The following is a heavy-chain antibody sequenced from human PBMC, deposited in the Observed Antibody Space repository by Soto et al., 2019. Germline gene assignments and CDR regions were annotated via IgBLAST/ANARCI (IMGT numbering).Heavy chain of an antibody. CDR2: INPSGGST. CDR3: ARDGGYCSGGSCYNYYYYGMDV. J-gene: IGHJ6*02. V-gene: IGHV1-46*01. Sequence: GASVKVSCKASGYTFTSYYMHWVLQAPGQGLEWMGIINPSGGSTSYAQKFQGRVTMTRDTSTSTVYMELSSLRSEDTAVYYCARDGGYCSGGSCYNYYYYGMDVWGQGTTVTVSS. CDR1: GYTFTSYY. D-gene: IGHD2-15*01.